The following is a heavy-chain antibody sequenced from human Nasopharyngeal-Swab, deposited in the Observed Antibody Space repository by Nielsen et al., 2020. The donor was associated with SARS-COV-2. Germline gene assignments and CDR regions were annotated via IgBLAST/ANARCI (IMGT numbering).Heavy chain of an antibody. D-gene: IGHD6-19*01. Sequence: SETLSLTCTVSGDSISRYEDYWGWIGQTPGKGLEWIVSTYRSGSGSAYYNPSLKSRVTISIVPSKNLFSLNLKSVTAADTAVYYCARIIRRRGWYSHVDYWGQGTLVTVSS. V-gene: IGHV4-39*07. CDR2: TYRSGSGSA. J-gene: IGHJ4*02. CDR1: GDSISRYEDY. CDR3: ARIIRRRGWYSHVDY.